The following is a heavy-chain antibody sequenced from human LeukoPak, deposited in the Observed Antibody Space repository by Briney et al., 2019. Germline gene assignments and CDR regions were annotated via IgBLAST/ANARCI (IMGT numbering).Heavy chain of an antibody. Sequence: KNGESLKISCNGSGYSFTGYWIGWVRQMPGKGLEWMGIIYPGDSDTRYSPSFQGQVTISADKSISTAYLQWPSLKASDSAMYYCARRQAVAGYYFFVYWGQGALVTVSS. CDR2: IYPGDSDT. J-gene: IGHJ4*02. CDR3: ARRQAVAGYYFFVY. CDR1: GYSFTGYW. V-gene: IGHV5-51*01. D-gene: IGHD6-19*01.